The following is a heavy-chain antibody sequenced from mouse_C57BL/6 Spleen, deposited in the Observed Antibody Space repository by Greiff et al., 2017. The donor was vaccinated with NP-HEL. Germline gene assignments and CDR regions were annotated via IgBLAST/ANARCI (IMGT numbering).Heavy chain of an antibody. Sequence: QVQLQQPGAELVRPGTSVKLSCKASGYTFTSYWMHWVKQRPGQGLEWIGVIDPSDSYTNYNQKFKGKATLTVDTSSSTAYMQLSSLTSEDSAVYYCARGDYDDFDYWGQGTTLTVSS. CDR3: ARGDYDDFDY. CDR1: GYTFTSYW. D-gene: IGHD2-4*01. V-gene: IGHV1-59*01. CDR2: IDPSDSYT. J-gene: IGHJ2*01.